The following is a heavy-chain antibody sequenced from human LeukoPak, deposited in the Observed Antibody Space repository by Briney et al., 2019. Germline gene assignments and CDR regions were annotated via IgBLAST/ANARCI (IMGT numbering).Heavy chain of an antibody. CDR3: TKDRSGYYDGAFDI. V-gene: IGHV3-20*04. CDR1: GFTFDDFG. Sequence: GGSLRLSCAASGFTFDDFGLSWVRQAPGRGLEWVSGINWSGNNIGYADAVKGRFTISRDNAKSSLFLQMNSLRAEDTAFYFCTKDRSGYYDGAFDIWGRGTMVTVSS. D-gene: IGHD3-22*01. J-gene: IGHJ3*02. CDR2: INWSGNNI.